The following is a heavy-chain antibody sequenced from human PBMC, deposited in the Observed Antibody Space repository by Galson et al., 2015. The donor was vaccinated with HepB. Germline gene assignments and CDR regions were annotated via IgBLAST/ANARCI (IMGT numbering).Heavy chain of an antibody. D-gene: IGHD5-12*01. CDR2: INPNSGVT. CDR1: GYTFTAYF. CDR3: ARDMFGGGGYDDP. Sequence: SVKVSCKASGYTFTAYFMHWVRQAPGQGLEWMGRINPNSGVTRFAQNFQGRVTMTRDTSSSTAYMDLSSLRSEDTAVYYCARDMFGGGGYDDPWGQGTLVTVSS. J-gene: IGHJ5*02. V-gene: IGHV1-2*06.